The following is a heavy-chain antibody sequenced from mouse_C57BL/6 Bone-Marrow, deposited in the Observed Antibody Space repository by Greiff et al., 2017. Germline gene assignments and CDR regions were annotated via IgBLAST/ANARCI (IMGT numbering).Heavy chain of an antibody. D-gene: IGHD1-1*01. J-gene: IGHJ1*03. CDR2: IYTSDSET. V-gene: IGHV1-61*01. Sequence: QVQLQQPGAELVRPGSSVKLSCKASGYTFTSYWMDWVKQRPGQGLEWIGNIYTSDSETHYNQKFKDKATLTVDKSSSTAYMQLSSLTSEDSAVYYCARRGYGSSQSNWYFDVWGTGTTVTVSS. CDR1: GYTFTSYW. CDR3: ARRGYGSSQSNWYFDV.